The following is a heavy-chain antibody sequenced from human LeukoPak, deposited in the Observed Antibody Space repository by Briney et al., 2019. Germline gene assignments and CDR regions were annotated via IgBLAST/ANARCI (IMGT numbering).Heavy chain of an antibody. D-gene: IGHD3-9*01. CDR3: AKDGHTSGYYYFDY. Sequence: PGRSLRLSCAASGFTFRTYGIHWVRQAPGKGLEWVAVIWSDENNKQYADSVKGRFTIARDNSKNTVFLQMNSLRDEDTAVYYCAKDGHTSGYYYFDYRGQGTLVTVSS. V-gene: IGHV3-33*06. CDR2: IWSDENNK. CDR1: GFTFRTYG. J-gene: IGHJ4*02.